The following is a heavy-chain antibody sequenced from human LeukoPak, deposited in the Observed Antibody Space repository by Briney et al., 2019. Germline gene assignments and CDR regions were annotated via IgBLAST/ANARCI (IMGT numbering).Heavy chain of an antibody. J-gene: IGHJ4*02. CDR2: ISAYNGNT. D-gene: IGHD3-9*01. CDR3: ARTPGVSGYFDSSQKFDF. Sequence: ASVKVSCKASGYTFTSYGISWVRQAPGQGLEWRGWISAYNGNTNYAQKLQGRVTMTTDTSTSTAYMELRSLRSDDTAVYYCARTPGVSGYFDSSQKFDFWGQGTLVTVSS. V-gene: IGHV1-18*04. CDR1: GYTFTSYG.